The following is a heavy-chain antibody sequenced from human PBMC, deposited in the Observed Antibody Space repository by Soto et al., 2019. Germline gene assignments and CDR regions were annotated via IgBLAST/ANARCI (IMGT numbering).Heavy chain of an antibody. J-gene: IGHJ4*02. Sequence: ASETLSLTCTVSGGSISSSSYYWGWIRQPPGKGLEWIGSIYYSGSTYYNPSLKSRVTISVDTSKNQFSLKLSSVTAADTAVYYCAREGHYDFWSGYHKVVDYWGQGTRGTVSA. CDR2: IYYSGST. CDR1: GGSISSSSYY. D-gene: IGHD3-3*01. V-gene: IGHV4-39*01. CDR3: AREGHYDFWSGYHKVVDY.